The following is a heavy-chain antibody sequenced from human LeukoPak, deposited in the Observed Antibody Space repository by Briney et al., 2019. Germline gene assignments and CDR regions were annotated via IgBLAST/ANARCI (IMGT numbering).Heavy chain of an antibody. CDR1: GFTFSSYS. V-gene: IGHV3-21*01. J-gene: IGHJ3*02. CDR3: AREWAYNWNHDAFDI. Sequence: GGSLRLSCAASGFTFSSYSMNWVRQAPGKGLEWVSSISSSSSYIYYADSVKGRFTISRDNAKNSLYLQMNSLRAEDTAVYYCAREWAYNWNHDAFDIWGQGTMVTVSS. D-gene: IGHD1-20*01. CDR2: ISSSSSYI.